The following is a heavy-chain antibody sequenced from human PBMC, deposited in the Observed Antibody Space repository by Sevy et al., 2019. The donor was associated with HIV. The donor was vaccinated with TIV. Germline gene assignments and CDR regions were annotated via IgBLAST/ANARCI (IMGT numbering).Heavy chain of an antibody. CDR3: ARGCYGDYVHEVGYYFDY. Sequence: SETLSLTCAVYGGSFSGYYWSWIRQPPGKGLEWIGEINHSGSTNYNPSLKSRVTISVDTSKNQFSLKLSSVTAADTAVYYCARGCYGDYVHEVGYYFDYWGQGTLVTVSS. D-gene: IGHD4-17*01. V-gene: IGHV4-34*01. J-gene: IGHJ4*02. CDR1: GGSFSGYY. CDR2: INHSGST.